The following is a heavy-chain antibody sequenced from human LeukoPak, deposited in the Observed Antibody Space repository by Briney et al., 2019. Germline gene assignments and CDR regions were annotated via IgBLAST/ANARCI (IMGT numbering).Heavy chain of an antibody. Sequence: YPGGSLRLSCAASGFTFSCCGMHWVRQAPGKGLEWVTVVSRDGSNQYYADSVKGRFTSSRDNSKNTLYLQMNSLRAEDTAVYYCAKRSGGTWALVNWGQGTLVTVSS. CDR3: AKRSGGTWALVN. D-gene: IGHD2-15*01. CDR1: GFTFSCCG. J-gene: IGHJ4*02. CDR2: VSRDGSNQ. V-gene: IGHV3-30*18.